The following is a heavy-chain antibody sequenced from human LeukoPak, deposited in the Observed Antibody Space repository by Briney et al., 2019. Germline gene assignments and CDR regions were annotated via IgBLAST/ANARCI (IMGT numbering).Heavy chain of an antibody. D-gene: IGHD3-16*01. CDR2: IYSGGST. CDR1: GFTVSSNY. J-gene: IGHJ4*02. V-gene: IGHV3-66*01. CDR3: ARGYGPLDGGEGY. Sequence: PGGSLRLSCAASGFTVSSNYMSWVRQAPGKGLEWVSVIYSGGSTYYADSVKGRFTISRDNSKNTLYLQMNSLRAEDTAVYYCARGYGPLDGGEGYWGQGTLVTVSS.